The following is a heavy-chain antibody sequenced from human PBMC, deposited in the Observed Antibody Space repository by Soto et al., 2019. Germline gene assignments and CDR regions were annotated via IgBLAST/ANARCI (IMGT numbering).Heavy chain of an antibody. CDR1: GFTFSSYW. Sequence: EVQLVESGGGLVQPGGSLRLSCAASGFTFSSYWMSWVRQAPGKGREWVANIKQDGSEKYSVDSVKCRFTISRDNAKNSLYLQMNSLRAEYTAVYYCARGQGSGYDAFDIWGQGTMVTVSS. CDR2: IKQDGSEK. V-gene: IGHV3-7*01. CDR3: ARGQGSGYDAFDI. J-gene: IGHJ3*02. D-gene: IGHD6-13*01.